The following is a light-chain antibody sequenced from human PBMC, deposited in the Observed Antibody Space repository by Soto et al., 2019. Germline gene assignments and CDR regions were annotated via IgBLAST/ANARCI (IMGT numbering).Light chain of an antibody. CDR1: QSISTF. CDR3: QQSYTPPRT. CDR2: AAS. Sequence: DIQMTQSPSSLSASVGDRVSVTCRASQSISTFVNWYQQRPGEAPKLLIYAASSLQSGVPSRFSGSGSGADFTLTIGSLQPEYFATYYCQQSYTPPRTFGQGTKVEVK. J-gene: IGKJ1*01. V-gene: IGKV1-39*01.